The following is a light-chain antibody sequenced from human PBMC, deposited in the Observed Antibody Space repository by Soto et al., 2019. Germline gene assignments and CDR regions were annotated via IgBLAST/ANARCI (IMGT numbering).Light chain of an antibody. CDR3: QQYNNWPQLT. CDR1: QSVSSN. J-gene: IGKJ4*01. CDR2: GAS. V-gene: IGKV3-15*01. Sequence: IVMTQSPATLSVSPGERATRACRASQSVSSNLAWYQQKPGQAPRLLIYGASTRATGIPARFSGSGSGTEFTLTISSLQSEDFAVYYCQQYNNWPQLTFGGGTKVDIK.